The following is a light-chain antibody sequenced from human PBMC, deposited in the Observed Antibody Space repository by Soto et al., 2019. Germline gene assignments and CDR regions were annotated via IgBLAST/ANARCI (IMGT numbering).Light chain of an antibody. Sequence: QSVLTQPASVSGSPGQSITISCTGTGSDAGGYNYVSWYQQHPGKAPKLMIYDVSNRPSGVSNRFSGSKSGNTASLTIPGLQAEDEADYYCSSYTSSSNYVFGTGTKVTVL. CDR2: DVS. V-gene: IGLV2-14*01. CDR3: SSYTSSSNYV. CDR1: GSDAGGYNY. J-gene: IGLJ1*01.